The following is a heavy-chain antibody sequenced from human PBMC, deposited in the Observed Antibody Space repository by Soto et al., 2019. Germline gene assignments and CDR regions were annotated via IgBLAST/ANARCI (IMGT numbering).Heavy chain of an antibody. CDR3: XXXXXXXXXDY. CDR1: GFTFSTYA. Sequence: VHLVESGGGLVQPGGSLRLSCAASGFTFSTYAMSWVRXAXXXGLDWISAIINTGVRTYYADSVKGRFTISRDNSKNTVYLXXXXXXXXXXXXXXXXXXXXXXXXDYWGQGTLVTVSS. J-gene: IGHJ4*02. V-gene: IGHV3-23*04. CDR2: IINTGVRT.